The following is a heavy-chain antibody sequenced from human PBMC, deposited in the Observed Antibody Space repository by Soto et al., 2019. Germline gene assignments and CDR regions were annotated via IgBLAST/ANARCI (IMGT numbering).Heavy chain of an antibody. J-gene: IGHJ4*02. Sequence: SETLSLTCAVYGGSFSGYYWSWIRQPPGKGLEWIGEINHSGSTNYNPSLKSRVTISVDTSKNQFSLKLSSVTAADTAVYYCARRVRYSYGRANYFDYWGQGTLVTVS. CDR3: ARRVRYSYGRANYFDY. V-gene: IGHV4-34*01. D-gene: IGHD5-18*01. CDR1: GGSFSGYY. CDR2: INHSGST.